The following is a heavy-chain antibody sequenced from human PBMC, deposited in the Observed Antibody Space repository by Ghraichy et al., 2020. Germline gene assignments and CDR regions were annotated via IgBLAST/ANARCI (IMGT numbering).Heavy chain of an antibody. Sequence: SETLSLTCTVSGGSIISGDYYWSWIRQPPGKGLEWIGYIYYSGNTYYKSSLKSRTTISVDTSKNQFSLKLTSVTAADTSMYYCARERVTWSGSHSNVDVWGPGTTVTVSS. CDR2: IYYSGNT. CDR1: GGSIISGDYY. CDR3: ARERVTWSGSHSNVDV. D-gene: IGHD3-3*01. V-gene: IGHV4-30-4*01. J-gene: IGHJ6*02.